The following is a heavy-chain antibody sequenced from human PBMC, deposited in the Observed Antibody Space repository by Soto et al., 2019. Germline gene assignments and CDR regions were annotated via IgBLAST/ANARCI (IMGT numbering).Heavy chain of an antibody. J-gene: IGHJ4*02. Sequence: PSETLSLTCTVSGGSISSGDYYWSWIRQPPGKGLEWIGYIYYSGSTYYNPSLKSRVTISVDTSKNQFSLKLSSVTAADTAVYYCARDLGYGGNSYFDYWGQGTLVTVSS. D-gene: IGHD4-17*01. CDR2: IYYSGST. CDR3: ARDLGYGGNSYFDY. V-gene: IGHV4-30-4*01. CDR1: GGSISSGDYY.